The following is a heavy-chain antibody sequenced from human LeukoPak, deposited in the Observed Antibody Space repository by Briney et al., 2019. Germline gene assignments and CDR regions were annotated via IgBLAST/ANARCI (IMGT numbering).Heavy chain of an antibody. Sequence: GRSLRLSCTASGFTFSGYGMHWARQAPGMGLEWVAIISYDGSNTFYGDSVKGRFTISRDNSKKTLYLQMNSLRTEDTAVYYCARDQTAVTGVWGTIDYWGQGTLVTVSS. CDR2: ISYDGSNT. CDR1: GFTFSGYG. D-gene: IGHD2-8*02. CDR3: ARDQTAVTGVWGTIDY. V-gene: IGHV3-30*03. J-gene: IGHJ4*02.